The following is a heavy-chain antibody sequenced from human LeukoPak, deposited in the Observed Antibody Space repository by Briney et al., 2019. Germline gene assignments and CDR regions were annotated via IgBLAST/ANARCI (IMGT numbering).Heavy chain of an antibody. CDR3: AKGNWNYDLDV. D-gene: IGHD1-1*01. CDR2: IYTSGST. V-gene: IGHV4-4*09. Sequence: SETLSLTCTVSGGSISSYYSSWIRQPPGKGLEWIGYIYTSGSTNYNPSLKSRVTISVDTSKNQFSLKLSSVTAADTAVYYCAKGNWNYDLDVWGKGTTVTVSS. J-gene: IGHJ6*04. CDR1: GGSISSYY.